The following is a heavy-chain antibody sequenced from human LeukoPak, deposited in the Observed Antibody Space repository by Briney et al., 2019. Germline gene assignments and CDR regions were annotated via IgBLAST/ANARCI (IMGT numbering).Heavy chain of an antibody. V-gene: IGHV1-69*13. J-gene: IGHJ4*02. CDR2: IIPIFGTA. CDR3: ARDQPLRGRPGDY. Sequence: ASVKVSCKASGGTFSSYAISWVRQAPGQGLEWMGGIIPIFGTANYAQKFQGRVTITADESTSTAYMELRSLRSDDTAVYYCARDQPLRGRPGDYWGQGTLVTVSS. CDR1: GGTFSSYA. D-gene: IGHD1-26*01.